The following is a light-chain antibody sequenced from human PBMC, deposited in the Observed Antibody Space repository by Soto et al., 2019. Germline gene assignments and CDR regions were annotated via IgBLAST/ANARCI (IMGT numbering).Light chain of an antibody. Sequence: EIVLTQSPGALSLSPGERATLSCGASQSVSSSYLAWYQQKPGQAPRLLIYGASTMATGIPDRFSGSGSGTDFTLTISRLEPEDFAMYYCQQYGSSPRTFGQGTKVEIK. CDR2: GAS. CDR1: QSVSSSY. CDR3: QQYGSSPRT. J-gene: IGKJ1*01. V-gene: IGKV3-20*01.